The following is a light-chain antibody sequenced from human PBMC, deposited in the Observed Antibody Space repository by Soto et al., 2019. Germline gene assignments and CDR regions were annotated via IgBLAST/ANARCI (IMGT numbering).Light chain of an antibody. J-gene: IGKJ1*01. CDR3: QQYYDTPWT. Sequence: DIVMTQSPDSLAVSLGERATINCKSSQSVLYNSNNKNYFAWYQQKPGQPPKLLIYWASTRESGVPDRFSGSGSGTDFPLTISSLQAEDVAVYYCQQYYDTPWTFGQGTKVEIK. CDR2: WAS. CDR1: QSVLYNSNNKNY. V-gene: IGKV4-1*01.